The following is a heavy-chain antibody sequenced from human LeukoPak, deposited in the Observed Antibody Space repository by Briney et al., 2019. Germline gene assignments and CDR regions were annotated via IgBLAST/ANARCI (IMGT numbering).Heavy chain of an antibody. CDR3: ARDPAV. CDR2: IYYSGST. J-gene: IGHJ6*04. D-gene: IGHD2-2*01. V-gene: IGHV4-59*01. CDR1: GDSISSYY. Sequence: PSETLSLTCTVSGDSISSYYWSWIRQPPGKGLEWIGHIYYSGSTSYNPSLKSRVTISIDTSKNQFSLKLSSVTAGDTAVYYCARDPAVWGKGTTVSVSS.